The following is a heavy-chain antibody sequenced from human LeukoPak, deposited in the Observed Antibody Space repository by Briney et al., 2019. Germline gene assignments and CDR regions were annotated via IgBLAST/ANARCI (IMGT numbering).Heavy chain of an antibody. CDR3: ARGRGWLVSDY. D-gene: IGHD6-19*01. CDR1: GFTFSTYW. J-gene: IGHJ4*02. V-gene: IGHV3-7*03. CDR2: IKEDGSEK. Sequence: GGSLRLSCAASGFTFSTYWMGWVRQAPGKGLEWLGNIKEDGSEKYYGDLVEGRFTISRDNAKNTLFLQMNSLRAEDTAVYYCARGRGWLVSDYWGQGTLVTVSS.